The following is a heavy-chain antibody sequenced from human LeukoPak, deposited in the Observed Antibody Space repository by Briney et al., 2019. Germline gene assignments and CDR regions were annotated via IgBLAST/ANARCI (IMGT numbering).Heavy chain of an antibody. CDR1: GFTFSTYA. V-gene: IGHV3-23*01. J-gene: IGHJ4*02. CDR3: ANDFDN. CDR2: TSGRDSGT. Sequence: TGGSLRLSCAASGFTFSTYAMNWVRPAPGTGLEWVSFTSGRDSGTFYADSVKGRFTISTDNSKTTVYLQMNSLRTEDTAVYYCANDFDNWGQGTLVTVSP.